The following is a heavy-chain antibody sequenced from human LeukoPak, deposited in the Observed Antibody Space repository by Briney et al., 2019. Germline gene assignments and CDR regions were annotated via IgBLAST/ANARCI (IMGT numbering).Heavy chain of an antibody. CDR3: ASPAYSSGWYSGAFDI. V-gene: IGHV4-34*01. D-gene: IGHD6-19*01. J-gene: IGHJ3*02. CDR2: INHSGST. Sequence: PSGTLTLTCAVYGGSLSGYYWSWIRKPPGKGLEWIGEINHSGSTNYHPSLKSRVTISVDTSKNQFSLKLSSVTAADTAVYYCASPAYSSGWYSGAFDIWGQGTMVTVSS. CDR1: GGSLSGYY.